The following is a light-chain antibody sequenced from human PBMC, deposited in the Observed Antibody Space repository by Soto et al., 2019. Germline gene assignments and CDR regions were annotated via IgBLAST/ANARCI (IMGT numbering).Light chain of an antibody. CDR3: SAYTSRNTRV. J-gene: IGLJ1*01. CDR2: YVS. CDR1: SSDVGGYNY. V-gene: IGLV2-14*01. Sequence: QSALTQPASVSGSPGQSITISCTGTSSDVGGYNYVSWYQQHPGQVPKLMIYYVSNRPSGISNRFSASKSGNTASLTISGLQAEDEADYYCSAYTSRNTRVFGTGTKVTVL.